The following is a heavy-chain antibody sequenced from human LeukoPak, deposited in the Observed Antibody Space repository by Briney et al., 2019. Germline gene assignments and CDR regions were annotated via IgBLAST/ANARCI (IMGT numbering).Heavy chain of an antibody. CDR2: VYTSGNT. J-gene: IGHJ5*02. V-gene: IGHV4-61*02. CDR3: ARIPGGALNWFDP. D-gene: IGHD2-2*02. Sequence: PPETLSLTCTVSGGSISSGSYYWSWIRQPAGEGLEWIGRVYTSGNTNYNPSLKSRVTISVDTSKNQFSLKLSSVTAADTAVYYCARIPGGALNWFDPWGQGTLVTVSS. CDR1: GGSISSGSYY.